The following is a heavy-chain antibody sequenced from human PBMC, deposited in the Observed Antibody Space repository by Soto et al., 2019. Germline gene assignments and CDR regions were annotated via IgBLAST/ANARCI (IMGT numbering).Heavy chain of an antibody. J-gene: IGHJ4*02. CDR1: GFTFSSYG. CDR3: ARGMRAYYYDSSGYSHHPDKDY. D-gene: IGHD3-22*01. Sequence: GGSLRLSCAASGFTFSSYGMHWVRQAPGKGLEWVAVIWYDGSNKYYADSVKGRFTISRDNSKNTLYLQMNSLRAEDTAVYYCARGMRAYYYDSSGYSHHPDKDYWGQGTLVTVSS. CDR2: IWYDGSNK. V-gene: IGHV3-33*01.